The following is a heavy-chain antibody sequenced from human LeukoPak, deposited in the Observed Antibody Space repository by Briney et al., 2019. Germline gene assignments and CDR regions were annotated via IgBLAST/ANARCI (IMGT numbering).Heavy chain of an antibody. Sequence: ASVKVSCKVSGYTLTELSMHWVRQAPGKGLEWMGGFDPEDGETIYAQKFQGRVTMTEDTSTDTAYMELSSLRSEDTAVYYCATAVRYYDSSGYHLDYWGQGTLVTVSS. CDR2: FDPEDGET. CDR3: ATAVRYYDSSGYHLDY. D-gene: IGHD3-22*01. J-gene: IGHJ4*02. CDR1: GYTLTELS. V-gene: IGHV1-24*01.